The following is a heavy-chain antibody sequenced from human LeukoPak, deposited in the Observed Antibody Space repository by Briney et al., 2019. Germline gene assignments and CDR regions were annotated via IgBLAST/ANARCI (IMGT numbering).Heavy chain of an antibody. Sequence: GGSLRLSCAASGFSFSGYYMTWIRQAPGKGLEWISYISSSGSSIYYADSVEGRFTISRDNAKNSLYLQMNSLRAEDTAVYYCARARDGYNSGAFDIWGQGTMVTVSS. D-gene: IGHD5-24*01. CDR2: ISSSGSSI. J-gene: IGHJ3*02. CDR3: ARARDGYNSGAFDI. V-gene: IGHV3-11*04. CDR1: GFSFSGYY.